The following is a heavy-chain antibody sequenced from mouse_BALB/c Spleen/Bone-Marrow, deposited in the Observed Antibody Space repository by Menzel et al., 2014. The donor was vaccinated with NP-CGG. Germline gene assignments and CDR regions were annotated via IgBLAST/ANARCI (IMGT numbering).Heavy chain of an antibody. Sequence: EVKLMESGAELVRSGASVKLSCTASGFNIKDYYMHWVKQRPEQGLEWIGWIDPENGDTEYAPKFQGKATMTADTSSNTAYLQLSSLTPEDTAVYYCTLYSFPPPWFAYWGQGTLVTVSA. CDR3: TLYSFPPPWFAY. CDR1: GFNIKDYY. V-gene: IGHV14-4*02. CDR2: IDPENGDT. D-gene: IGHD2-12*01. J-gene: IGHJ3*01.